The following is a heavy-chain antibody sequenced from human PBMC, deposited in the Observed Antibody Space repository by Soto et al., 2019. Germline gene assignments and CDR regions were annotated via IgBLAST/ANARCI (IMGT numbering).Heavy chain of an antibody. CDR3: AKRRGAGGQFDF. CDR1: GFTFSTYA. V-gene: IGHV3-23*01. J-gene: IGHJ4*02. CDR2: VSSGGGT. D-gene: IGHD2-15*01. Sequence: EVELLESGGGLVQPEGSLRLSCAASGFTFSTYAMGWVRQAPGKGLEWVSVVSSGGGTHYADSVKGRFTVSRDNSENTLSLQMNSLRADDTAVYYCAKRRGAGGQFDFWGQGARVTVSS.